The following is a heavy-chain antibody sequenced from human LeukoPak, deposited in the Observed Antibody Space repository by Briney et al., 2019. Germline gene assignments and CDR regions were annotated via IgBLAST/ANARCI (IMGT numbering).Heavy chain of an antibody. CDR1: GGSISSYY. CDR2: IYTSGST. V-gene: IGHV4-4*07. CDR3: ARGPTTVTRAFDY. D-gene: IGHD4-17*01. J-gene: IGHJ4*02. Sequence: SETLSLTCTVCGGSISSYYWRWIRQPAGKGLVWIGRIYTSGSTNYNPSLKSRVTMSVDTSKNQFSLKLSSVTAADTAVYYCARGPTTVTRAFDYWGQGTLVTVSS.